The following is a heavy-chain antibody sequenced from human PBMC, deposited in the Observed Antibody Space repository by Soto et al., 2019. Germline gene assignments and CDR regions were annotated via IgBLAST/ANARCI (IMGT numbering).Heavy chain of an antibody. Sequence: ASVKVSCKASGYTFTSYGISWVRQAPGQGLEWMGWISAYNGNTNYAQKLQGRDTMTTDTSTSTAYMELRSLRSDDTAVYYCARVDYGQYFYNHDMDVWGQGTTVTVSS. CDR1: GYTFTSYG. CDR3: ARVDYGQYFYNHDMDV. V-gene: IGHV1-18*01. J-gene: IGHJ6*02. CDR2: ISAYNGNT. D-gene: IGHD3-16*01.